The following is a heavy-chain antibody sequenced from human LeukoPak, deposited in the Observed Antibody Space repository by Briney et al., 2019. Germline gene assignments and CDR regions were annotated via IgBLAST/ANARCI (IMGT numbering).Heavy chain of an antibody. CDR3: TREAF. J-gene: IGHJ4*02. CDR1: GFXFSNYW. V-gene: IGHV3-7*05. CDR2: IKSDGSEK. Sequence: GGSLRLSCAASGFXFSNYWISWVRQAPGKGLEWVANIKSDGSEKYYVDSVKGRFTISRDNAKTSLYLQMNSLRAEDTAVYYCTREAFWGQGTLVTVSS.